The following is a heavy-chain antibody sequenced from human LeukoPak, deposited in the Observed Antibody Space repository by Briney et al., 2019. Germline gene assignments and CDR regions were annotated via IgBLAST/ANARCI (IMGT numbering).Heavy chain of an antibody. J-gene: IGHJ6*02. CDR3: ARDGGSSTMEPTGGYYYYGMDV. CDR1: GFTVSRNY. D-gene: IGHD1-1*01. Sequence: GGSLRLSCAASGFTVSRNYMSWVRQAPGKGLEWVSLTYSDGSTSYTDSVKGRFTISRDNSKNTLSLQLNSLRAENTAVYYCARDGGSSTMEPTGGYYYYGMDVWGQGTTVTVSS. V-gene: IGHV3-53*01. CDR2: TYSDGST.